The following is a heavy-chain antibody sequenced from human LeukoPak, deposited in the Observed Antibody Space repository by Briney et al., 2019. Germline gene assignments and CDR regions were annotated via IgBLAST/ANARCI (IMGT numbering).Heavy chain of an antibody. D-gene: IGHD5-12*01. CDR1: GFTFNTYS. V-gene: IGHV3-30*18. Sequence: GGSLRLSCAASGFTFNTYSMNWARQAPGKGLEWVALISYDGSNKNYADSVKGRFTISRDSSKNTVYLEVNSLRAEDTAVYYCAKHRGSSGADARPAEYWGQGTLVTVSS. J-gene: IGHJ4*02. CDR2: ISYDGSNK. CDR3: AKHRGSSGADARPAEY.